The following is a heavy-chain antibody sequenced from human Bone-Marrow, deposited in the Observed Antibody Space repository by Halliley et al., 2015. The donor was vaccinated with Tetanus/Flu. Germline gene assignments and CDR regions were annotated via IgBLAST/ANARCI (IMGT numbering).Heavy chain of an antibody. V-gene: IGHV4-30-4*01. CDR1: GGSISSGGYH. CDR3: ARGYSSGSSGEFDY. D-gene: IGHD6-19*01. CDR2: THDSGSI. Sequence: TLSLTCTVSGGSISSGGYHWSWIRQPPGKGLEWIGSTHDSGSIYYSPSLQSRVVISVDTSKDQFALKVSSVTAADTAVYYCARGYSSGSSGEFDYWGQGTLVTVSS. J-gene: IGHJ4*02.